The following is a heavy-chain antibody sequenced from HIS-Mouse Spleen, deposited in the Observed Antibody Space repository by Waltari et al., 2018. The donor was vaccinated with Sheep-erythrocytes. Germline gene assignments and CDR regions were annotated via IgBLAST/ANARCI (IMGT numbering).Heavy chain of an antibody. V-gene: IGHV2-70*01. CDR2: IDWDDDK. D-gene: IGHD3-3*01. CDR3: ARTPRDYDFWSGYYFYYYGMDV. CDR1: GFPLSTSGMC. J-gene: IGHJ6*02. Sequence: QVTLRESGPALVKPTQTLPLTCTFSGFPLSTSGMCVSWIRQPPGKALEWLALIDWDDDKYYSTSLKTRLTISKETSKNQVVLTMTNMDPVETDTYYCARTPRDYDFWSGYYFYYYGMDVWGQGTTVTVSS.